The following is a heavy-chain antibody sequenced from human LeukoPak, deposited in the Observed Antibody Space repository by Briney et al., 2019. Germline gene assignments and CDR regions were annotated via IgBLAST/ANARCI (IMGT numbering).Heavy chain of an antibody. D-gene: IGHD1-1*01. V-gene: IGHV4-38-2*01. J-gene: IGHJ4*02. CDR3: ARGVEDDVY. CDR2: ITRSGGT. CDR1: GYSISSVYY. Sequence: PSEPLSLPCAVSGYSISSVYYWGWIRHPPGKGLEWIGSITRSGGTYYNPSLRSRVTISLDTSKNQFSLKVNSVTATDTAVYFCARGVEDDVYWGQGTLVIVSS.